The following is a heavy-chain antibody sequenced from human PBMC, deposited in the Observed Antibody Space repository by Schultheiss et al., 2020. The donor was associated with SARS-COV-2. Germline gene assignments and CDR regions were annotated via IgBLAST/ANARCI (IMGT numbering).Heavy chain of an antibody. CDR3: AKDGSIVGATNYYYGMDV. Sequence: GGSLRLSCAASGFTFSSYAMSWVRQAPGKGLEWVAVISYDGSNKYYADSVKGRFTISRDNSKNTLYLQMNSLRAEDTAVYYCAKDGSIVGATNYYYGMDVWGQGTTVTVSS. CDR2: ISYDGSNK. D-gene: IGHD1-26*01. CDR1: GFTFSSYA. V-gene: IGHV3-30*18. J-gene: IGHJ6*02.